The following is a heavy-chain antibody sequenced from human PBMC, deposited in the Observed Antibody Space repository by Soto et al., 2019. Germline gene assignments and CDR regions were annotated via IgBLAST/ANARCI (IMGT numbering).Heavy chain of an antibody. CDR2: ISGSGDST. Sequence: EVQLLESGGGLVQPGGSLRLSCAVSGFTFSNYAMSWVRQAPGKGLEWVSGISGSGDSTNYGDSVKGRFTISRDNAKNTLYLQMNSLTAEDTAVYYCARRLYCSSSSCYAVDYWCQGTLVTVSS. J-gene: IGHJ4*02. CDR1: GFTFSNYA. D-gene: IGHD2-2*01. CDR3: ARRLYCSSSSCYAVDY. V-gene: IGHV3-23*01.